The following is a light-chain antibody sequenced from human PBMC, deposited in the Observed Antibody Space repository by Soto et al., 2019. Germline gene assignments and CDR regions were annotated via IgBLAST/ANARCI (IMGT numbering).Light chain of an antibody. J-gene: IGLJ1*01. CDR1: SSDVGGYNY. CDR3: SAYTSSSTLV. Sequence: QSVLTQPASVSGSPGQSITISCTGTSSDVGGYNYVSWYQQHPGKAPKLMIYDVSNRPSGVSNRFSGSKSGNTASLTISGLQAVVEAESYSSAYTSSSTLVFGTGTKVTDL. CDR2: DVS. V-gene: IGLV2-14*01.